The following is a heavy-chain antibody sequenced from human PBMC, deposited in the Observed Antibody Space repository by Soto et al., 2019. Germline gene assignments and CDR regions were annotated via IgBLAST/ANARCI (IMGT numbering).Heavy chain of an antibody. V-gene: IGHV3-30*18. J-gene: IGHJ6*02. Sequence: GGALRLSCAASGFTFSSYGMHWVRQAPGKGLEWVAVISYDGSNKYYADSVKGRFTISRDNSKNTLYLQMSSLRAEDTAVYYCVKDGSTGWPYYYGLDVWGQGTTVTVSS. CDR2: ISYDGSNK. CDR3: VKDGSTGWPYYYGLDV. CDR1: GFTFSSYG. D-gene: IGHD6-19*01.